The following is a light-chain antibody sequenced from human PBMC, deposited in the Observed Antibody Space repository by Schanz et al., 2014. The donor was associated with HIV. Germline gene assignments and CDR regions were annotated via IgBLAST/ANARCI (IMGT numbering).Light chain of an antibody. CDR3: QQRDNWPLT. V-gene: IGKV3D-20*02. Sequence: EIVLTQSPGTLSLSPGERATLSCRASQSVSSSYFAWYQQKPGQAPRLLIYGASSRATGIPDRFSGSGSGTDFTLTISRLEPEDSAVYYCQQRDNWPLTFGGGTKVEIK. CDR1: QSVSSSY. J-gene: IGKJ4*01. CDR2: GAS.